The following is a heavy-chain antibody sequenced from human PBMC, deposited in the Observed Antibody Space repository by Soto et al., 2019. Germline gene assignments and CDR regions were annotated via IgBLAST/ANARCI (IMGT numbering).Heavy chain of an antibody. CDR2: IIPIFGTA. J-gene: IGHJ6*02. CDR3: ARENRLREYCSGGSCAYYYYGMDV. CDR1: GGTFSSYA. V-gene: IGHV1-69*13. D-gene: IGHD2-15*01. Sequence: ASVKVSCKASGGTFSSYAISWVRQAPGQGLEWMGGIIPIFGTANYAQKFQGRVTITADESTSTAYMELSSLRSEDTAVYYCARENRLREYCSGGSCAYYYYGMDVWGQGTTVTVS.